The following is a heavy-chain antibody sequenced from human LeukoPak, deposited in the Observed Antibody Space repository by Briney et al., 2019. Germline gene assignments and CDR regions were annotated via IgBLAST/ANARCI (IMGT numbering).Heavy chain of an antibody. D-gene: IGHD5-18*01. V-gene: IGHV3-30-3*01. CDR1: GFTFSSYA. CDR3: ARPFSRNTAMAPVDY. Sequence: GGSLRLSCAASGFTFSSYAMHWVRQAPGEGLEWVAVISYDGSNKYYADSVKGRFTISRDNSKNTLYLQMNSLRAEDTAVYYCARPFSRNTAMAPVDYWGQGTLVTVSS. CDR2: ISYDGSNK. J-gene: IGHJ4*02.